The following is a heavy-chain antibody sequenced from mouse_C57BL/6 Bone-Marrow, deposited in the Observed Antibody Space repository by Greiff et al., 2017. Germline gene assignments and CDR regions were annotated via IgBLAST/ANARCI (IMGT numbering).Heavy chain of an antibody. CDR3: ARRGFVTTVVPYYFDY. Sequence: QVQLQQSGAELARPGASVKMSCKASGYTFTSYGISWVKQSTGQGLEWIGEIYPRSGNTYYNEKFKGKATLTADKSSSTAYMELRGLTSEDSAVYFCARRGFVTTVVPYYFDYWGQGTTLTVSS. J-gene: IGHJ2*01. CDR1: GYTFTSYG. D-gene: IGHD1-1*01. V-gene: IGHV1-81*01. CDR2: IYPRSGNT.